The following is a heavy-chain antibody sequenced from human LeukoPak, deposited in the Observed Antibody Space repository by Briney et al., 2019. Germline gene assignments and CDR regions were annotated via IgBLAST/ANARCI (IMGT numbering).Heavy chain of an antibody. V-gene: IGHV4-30-2*01. D-gene: IGHD1-1*01. Sequence: SGTLSLTCAVSGGSISSGGYSWSWIRQPPGEGLEWIGYIYHSGSTYYNPSLKSRVTISVDRSKNQFSLKLSSVAAADTAVYYCARTTSAFDIWGQGTMVTVSS. CDR3: ARTTSAFDI. CDR1: GGSISSGGYS. CDR2: IYHSGST. J-gene: IGHJ3*02.